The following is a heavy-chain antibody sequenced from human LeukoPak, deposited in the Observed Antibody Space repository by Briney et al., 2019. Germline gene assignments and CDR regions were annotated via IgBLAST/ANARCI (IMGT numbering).Heavy chain of an antibody. J-gene: IGHJ3*02. D-gene: IGHD3-22*01. Sequence: GGSLRLSCAASGFSFSAYGVHWVRQAPGKGLEWVAVIWYDGSSKDYADSVKGRFTISRDNAKNSLYLQMNSLRAEDTALYYCAKVLGYYDSSGYDGAFDIWGQGTMVTVSS. CDR3: AKVLGYYDSSGYDGAFDI. CDR1: GFSFSAYG. CDR2: IWYDGSSK. V-gene: IGHV3-33*03.